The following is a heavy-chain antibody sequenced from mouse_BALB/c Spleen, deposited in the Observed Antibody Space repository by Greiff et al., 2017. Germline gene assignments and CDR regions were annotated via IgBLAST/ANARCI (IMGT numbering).Heavy chain of an antibody. CDR3: ARHGGLLDV. Sequence: VQLQQSGPGLVQPSQSLSITCTVSGFSLTSYGVHWVRQSPGKGLEWLGVIWSGGSTDYNAAFISRLSISKDNSKSQVFFKMNSLQANDTAIYYCARHGGLLDVWGAGTTVTASS. D-gene: IGHD6-1*01. J-gene: IGHJ1*01. CDR2: IWSGGST. V-gene: IGHV2-2*02. CDR1: GFSLTSYG.